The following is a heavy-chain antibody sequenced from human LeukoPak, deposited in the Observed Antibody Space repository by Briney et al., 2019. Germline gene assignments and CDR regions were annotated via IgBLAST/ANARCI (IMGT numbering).Heavy chain of an antibody. V-gene: IGHV4-61*01. Sequence: KPSETLSPTCTVPGGSVSSGSYYWSWIRQPPGKGLEWIGYIYYSGSTNYNPSLKSRVTISVDTSKNQFSLKLSSVTAADTAVYYCARGGYGEYYYDSSGYYLFDYWGQGTLVTVSS. D-gene: IGHD3-22*01. J-gene: IGHJ4*02. CDR2: IYYSGST. CDR1: GGSVSSGSYY. CDR3: ARGGYGEYYYDSSGYYLFDY.